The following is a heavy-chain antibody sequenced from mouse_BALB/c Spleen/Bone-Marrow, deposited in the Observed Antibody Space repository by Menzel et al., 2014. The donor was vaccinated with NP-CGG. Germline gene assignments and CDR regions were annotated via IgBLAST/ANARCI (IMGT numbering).Heavy chain of an antibody. D-gene: IGHD1-1*01. CDR1: GYTFTSYW. CDR2: IAPGSGST. J-gene: IGHJ4*01. Sequence: DLVKPGASVKLSCKASGYTFTSYWINWIKQRPGQGLERIGRIAPGSGSTYYDEMFKGKATVTVDTSSSTAYIQLSSLSSEDSAVYFCARSYYGRAMDYWGQGTSVTVSS. CDR3: ARSYYGRAMDY. V-gene: IGHV1S41*01.